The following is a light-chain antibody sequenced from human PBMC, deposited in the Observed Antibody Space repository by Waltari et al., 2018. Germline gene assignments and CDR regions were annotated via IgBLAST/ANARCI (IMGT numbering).Light chain of an antibody. CDR1: SSDVGTYNY. CDR2: DVS. CDR3: SSYISSSTLEL. J-gene: IGLJ2*01. Sequence: QSALTQPASVSGSPGQSITIPCTGTSSDVGTYNYVSWYQQHPGKAPKLMIFDVSIRPSWVSNRFSGSKSGNTASLTISGLQAEDEADYYCSSYISSSTLELFGGGTSLTVL. V-gene: IGLV2-14*03.